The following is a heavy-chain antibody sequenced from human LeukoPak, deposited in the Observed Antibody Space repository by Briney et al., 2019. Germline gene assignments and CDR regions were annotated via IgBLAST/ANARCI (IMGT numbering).Heavy chain of an antibody. V-gene: IGHV4-34*01. CDR3: ARETWETRFGY. CDR2: INHSGST. CDR1: GGSFSGYY. J-gene: IGHJ4*02. Sequence: PSETLSLTCAVYGGSFSGYYWSWIRQPPGKGLEWIGEINHSGSTNYNPSLKSRVTISVNTSKNQFSLKLSSVTAADTAVYYCARETWETRFGYWGQGTLVTVSS. D-gene: IGHD1-14*01.